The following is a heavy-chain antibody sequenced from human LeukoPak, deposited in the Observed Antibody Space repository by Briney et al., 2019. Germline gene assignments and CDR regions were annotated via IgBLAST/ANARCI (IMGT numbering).Heavy chain of an antibody. J-gene: IGHJ4*02. CDR1: GYTFTSYD. CDR2: MNPNSGNT. Sequence: ASVKVSCKASGYTFTSYDINRVRQATGQGLEWMGWMNPNSGNTGYAQKFQGRVTMTRNTSISTAYMELSSLRSEDTAVYYCARGVRDIQGIDYWGQGTLVTVSS. CDR3: ARGVRDIQGIDY. D-gene: IGHD2-15*01. V-gene: IGHV1-8*01.